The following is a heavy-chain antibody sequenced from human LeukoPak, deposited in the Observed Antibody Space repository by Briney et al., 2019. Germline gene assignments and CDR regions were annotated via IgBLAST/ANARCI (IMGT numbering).Heavy chain of an antibody. CDR3: ARAPRFYYFDY. J-gene: IGHJ4*02. CDR2: IHYSGST. Sequence: SQTLSLTCTVSGGSISSGDYYWSWIRQPPGKGLEWIGYIHYSGSTYYNPSLKSRVTISVDTSKNQFSLKLSSVTAADTAVYYCARAPRFYYFDYWGQGTLVTVSS. CDR1: GGSISSGDYY. V-gene: IGHV4-30-4*01.